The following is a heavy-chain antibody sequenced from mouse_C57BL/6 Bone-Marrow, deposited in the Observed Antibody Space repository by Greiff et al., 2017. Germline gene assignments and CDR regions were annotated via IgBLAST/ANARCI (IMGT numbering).Heavy chain of an antibody. CDR1: GFTFSNYW. CDR3: TGDGSSWFAY. Sequence: EVQGVESGGGLVQPGGSMKLSCGASGFTFSNYWMNWVSQSPEKGLEWVAQIRLKSDNYATHYAESVKGRFTISRDDSKSSVYLQINNLRSEDTVIYYCTGDGSSWFAYWGQGTLVTVSA. D-gene: IGHD2-3*01. V-gene: IGHV6-3*01. CDR2: IRLKSDNYAT. J-gene: IGHJ3*01.